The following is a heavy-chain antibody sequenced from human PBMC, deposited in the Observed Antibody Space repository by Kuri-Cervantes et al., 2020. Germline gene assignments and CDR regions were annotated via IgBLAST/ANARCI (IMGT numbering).Heavy chain of an antibody. V-gene: IGHV4-39*01. J-gene: IGHJ5*02. CDR2: IYYNGST. CDR3: ARRDYYDSSGYPNWFDP. D-gene: IGHD3-22*01. CDR1: GGSLISSSYY. Sequence: SETLSLTCTVSGGSLISSSYYWGWIRQPPGKGLEWIGSIYYNGSTYYNPSLKSRVTISVDTSKNQFSLKLSSVTAADTAVYYCARRDYYDSSGYPNWFDPWGQGTLVTVSS.